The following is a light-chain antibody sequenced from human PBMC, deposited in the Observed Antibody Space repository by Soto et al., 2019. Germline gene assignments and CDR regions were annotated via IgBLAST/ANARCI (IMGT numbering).Light chain of an antibody. CDR3: CSSAGSPTLI. Sequence: QSALTQPPSASGSLGQSVTISCTGTRSDIGGYNFVSWYRQSPGKAPKVVIDEVSKRPSGVPDRFSASKSGNTASLTVSGLQADDEAVYYCCSSAGSPTLIFGGGTKLTVL. CDR2: EVS. CDR1: RSDIGGYNF. J-gene: IGLJ2*01. V-gene: IGLV2-8*01.